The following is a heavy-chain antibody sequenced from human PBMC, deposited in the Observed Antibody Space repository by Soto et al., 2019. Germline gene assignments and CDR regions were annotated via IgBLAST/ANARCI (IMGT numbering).Heavy chain of an antibody. CDR1: GDSVSSNSAA. J-gene: IGHJ4*02. D-gene: IGHD6-13*01. Sequence: PSQTLSLTCAISGDSVSSNSAAWNWIRQSPSRGLEWLGRTYYRSKWYNDYAVSVKSRITINPDTSKNQFSLQLNSVTPEDTAVYYCARYFGSSWTGATWIFDYWGQGTLVTVSS. V-gene: IGHV6-1*01. CDR3: ARYFGSSWTGATWIFDY. CDR2: TYYRSKWYN.